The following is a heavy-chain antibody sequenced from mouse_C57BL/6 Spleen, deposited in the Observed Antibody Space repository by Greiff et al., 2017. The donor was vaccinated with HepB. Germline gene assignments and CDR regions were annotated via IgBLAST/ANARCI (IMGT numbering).Heavy chain of an antibody. CDR1: GYSITSGYY. CDR2: ISYDGSN. Sequence: VQLQQSGPGLVKPSQSLSLTCSVTGYSITSGYYWNWIRQFPGNKLEWMGYISYDGSNNYNPSLKNRISITRDTSKNQFFLKLNSVTTEDTATYYCARDRDDYTDAMDYWGQGTSVTVSS. D-gene: IGHD2-4*01. CDR3: ARDRDDYTDAMDY. V-gene: IGHV3-6*01. J-gene: IGHJ4*01.